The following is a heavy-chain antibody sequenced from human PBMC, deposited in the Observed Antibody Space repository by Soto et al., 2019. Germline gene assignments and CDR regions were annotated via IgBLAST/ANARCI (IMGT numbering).Heavy chain of an antibody. CDR2: ISYDGNHE. J-gene: IGHJ4*02. Sequence: GGSLRLSCAASEFIFRNYALHWVRQAPGKGLEWVAIISYDGNHEYYADSVKGRFTMSRDSSKNTLHLHLGNLRADDTAVYYCATSYTYSPSWLSDWGQGTLVTVSS. CDR3: ATSYTYSPSWLSD. V-gene: IGHV3-30*04. D-gene: IGHD1-26*01. CDR1: EFIFRNYA.